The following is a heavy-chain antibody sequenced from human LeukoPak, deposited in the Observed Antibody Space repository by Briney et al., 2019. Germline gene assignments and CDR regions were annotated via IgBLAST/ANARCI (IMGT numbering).Heavy chain of an antibody. CDR3: ARNYYDNIGEAFDI. CDR2: IYSSGIT. V-gene: IGHV4-4*07. CDR1: GASISGYY. D-gene: IGHD3-22*01. Sequence: PSETLSLTCSISGASISGYYWSWIRQPAGKGLEWIGRIYSSGITNYNPSLKSRVTMSVDTSKNHFSLKLTSVTAADTAFYYCARNYYDNIGEAFDIWGQGTMVTVSS. J-gene: IGHJ3*02.